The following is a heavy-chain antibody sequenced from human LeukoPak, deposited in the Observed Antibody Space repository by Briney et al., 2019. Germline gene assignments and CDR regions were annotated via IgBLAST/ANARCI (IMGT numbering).Heavy chain of an antibody. D-gene: IGHD6-19*01. V-gene: IGHV3-49*04. Sequence: GRSLRLSCTASGITFRNSAINWVRQAPGKGLEWVGFITSNSNGATAEYATSVKGRFSISRDDSTSIAYLQMNSLKSEDTGVYYCSFATSGWKATLDYWGRGSPVTVSS. CDR1: GITFRNSA. CDR2: ITSNSNGATA. J-gene: IGHJ4*02. CDR3: SFATSGWKATLDY.